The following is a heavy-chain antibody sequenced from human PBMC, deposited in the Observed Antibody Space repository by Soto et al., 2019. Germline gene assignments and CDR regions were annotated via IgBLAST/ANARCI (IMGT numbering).Heavy chain of an antibody. J-gene: IGHJ5*02. Sequence: GGSLRLSCAASGFTFSSYAMHWVRQAPGKGLEWVAVISYDGSNKYYADSVKGRFTISRDNSKNTLYLQMNSLRAEDTAVYYCARDPGEQQLGVFDPWGQGTLVTVSS. V-gene: IGHV3-30-3*01. D-gene: IGHD6-13*01. CDR1: GFTFSSYA. CDR2: ISYDGSNK. CDR3: ARDPGEQQLGVFDP.